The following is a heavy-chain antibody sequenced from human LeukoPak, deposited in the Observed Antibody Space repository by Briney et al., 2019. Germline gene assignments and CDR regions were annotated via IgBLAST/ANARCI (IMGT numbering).Heavy chain of an antibody. CDR2: INPSGGST. J-gene: IGHJ4*02. V-gene: IGHV1-46*01. CDR3: ARDPYYCSSTSCQNHAYFDY. Sequence: ASVKVSCKASGYAFTSYYMHWVRQAPGQGLEWMGIINPSGGSTSYAQKFQGRVTMTRDMSTSTVYMELSSLRSEDTAVYYCARDPYYCSSTSCQNHAYFDYWGQGTLVTVSS. CDR1: GYAFTSYY. D-gene: IGHD2-2*01.